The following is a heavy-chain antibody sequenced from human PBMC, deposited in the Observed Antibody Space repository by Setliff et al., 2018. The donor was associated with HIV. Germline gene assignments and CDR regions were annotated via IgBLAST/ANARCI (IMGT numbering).Heavy chain of an antibody. CDR3: ERDLSISNPYYDILTGPGVY. CDR2: INPSGGST. J-gene: IGHJ4*02. V-gene: IGHV1-46*01. CDR1: GYTFTSYH. D-gene: IGHD3-9*01. Sequence: GASVKVSCKASGYTFTSYHMYWVRQAPGQGLEWMGSINPSGGSTSYAQKFQGRVTMTRDTSTSTVYMELSSLRSEDTAVYYCERDLSISNPYYDILTGPGVYWGQGTLVTVSS.